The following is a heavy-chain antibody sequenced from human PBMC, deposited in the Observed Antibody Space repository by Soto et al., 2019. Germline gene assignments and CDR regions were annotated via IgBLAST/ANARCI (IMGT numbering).Heavy chain of an antibody. CDR3: ANSNYDFWSGSTPLYYCYGMDV. CDR1: GSTFSSYA. Sequence: STKVSCKASGSTFSSYAISWVRQAPGQGLEWMGWIIPIFGTANYAQKFQGRVTITADESTSTAYMELSSLRSEDTAVYYCANSNYDFWSGSTPLYYCYGMDVWGQGTTVTVSS. V-gene: IGHV1-69*13. CDR2: IIPIFGTA. J-gene: IGHJ6*02. D-gene: IGHD3-3*01.